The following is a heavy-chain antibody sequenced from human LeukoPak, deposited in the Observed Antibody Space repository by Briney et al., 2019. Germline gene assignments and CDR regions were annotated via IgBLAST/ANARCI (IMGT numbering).Heavy chain of an antibody. CDR3: AKDLGSGWYDPGYYFDY. Sequence: GGPLRLSCAASGFTFSSYAMSWVRQAPGKGLEWVSAISGSGGSTYYADSVKGRFTISRDNSKNTLYLQMNSLRAEDTAVYYCAKDLGSGWYDPGYYFDYWGQGTLVTVSS. V-gene: IGHV3-23*01. D-gene: IGHD6-19*01. CDR1: GFTFSSYA. CDR2: ISGSGGST. J-gene: IGHJ4*02.